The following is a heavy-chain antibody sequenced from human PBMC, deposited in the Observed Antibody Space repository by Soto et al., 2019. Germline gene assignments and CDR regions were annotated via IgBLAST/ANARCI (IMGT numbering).Heavy chain of an antibody. CDR3: ARDRVGTMIVVVHYYYYGMDV. V-gene: IGHV1-18*01. CDR1: GYTFTSYG. CDR2: ISAYNGNT. D-gene: IGHD3-22*01. J-gene: IGHJ6*02. Sequence: ASGKVSCKASGYTFTSYGISWVRQAPGQGLEWMGWISAYNGNTNYAQKLQGRVTMTTDTSTSTAYMELRSLRSDDTAVYYCARDRVGTMIVVVHYYYYGMDVWGQGTTVTVSS.